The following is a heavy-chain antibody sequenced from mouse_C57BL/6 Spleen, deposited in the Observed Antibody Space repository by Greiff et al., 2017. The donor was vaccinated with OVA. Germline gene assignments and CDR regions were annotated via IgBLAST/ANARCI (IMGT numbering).Heavy chain of an antibody. CDR1: GYTFTSYG. Sequence: VQLQQSGAELARPGASVKLSCKASGYTFTSYGISWVKQRTGQGLEWIGEIYPRSGNTYYNEKFKGKATLTADKSSSTAYMELRSLTSEDSAVYFCARESITTVVEDYAMDYWGQGTSVTVSS. CDR3: ARESITTVVEDYAMDY. CDR2: IYPRSGNT. V-gene: IGHV1-81*01. J-gene: IGHJ4*01. D-gene: IGHD1-1*01.